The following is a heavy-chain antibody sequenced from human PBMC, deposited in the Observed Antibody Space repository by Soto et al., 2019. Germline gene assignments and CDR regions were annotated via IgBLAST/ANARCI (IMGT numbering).Heavy chain of an antibody. CDR2: ISYDGSNK. CDR3: ARENVGDRYKYGMEV. D-gene: IGHD5-18*01. V-gene: IGHV3-30-3*01. Sequence: PWLSXRLSGSASVCSFISYAIHLFRHAPGKGLELVAVISYDGSNKYYADSVNGRFTISRDNSKNTLYLQMNSLRAEDTAVYYCARENVGDRYKYGMEVWGQRTTV. CDR1: VCSFISYA. J-gene: IGHJ6*01.